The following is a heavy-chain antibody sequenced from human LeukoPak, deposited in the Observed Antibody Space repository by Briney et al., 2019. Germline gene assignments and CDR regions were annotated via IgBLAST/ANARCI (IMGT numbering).Heavy chain of an antibody. Sequence: GESLKISCKGSGYTFSKYWLNWVRQMPGKGLEWRGRIDPSDSYTYYSPSFQGHVTISADRSLSTAYLQWTSLQASDTAIYYCARLPWGDAGDYFYYSMDVWGKGTTVTVSS. D-gene: IGHD3-16*01. CDR2: IDPSDSYT. CDR1: GYTFSKYW. CDR3: ARLPWGDAGDYFYYSMDV. J-gene: IGHJ6*04. V-gene: IGHV5-10-1*01.